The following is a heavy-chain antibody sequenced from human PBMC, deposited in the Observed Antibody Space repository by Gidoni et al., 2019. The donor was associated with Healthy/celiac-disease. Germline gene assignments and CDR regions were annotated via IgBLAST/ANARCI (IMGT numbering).Heavy chain of an antibody. D-gene: IGHD3-16*02. V-gene: IGHV4-34*01. CDR2: INHSGST. CDR3: ARAIFGGVIVRSYYYYYGMDV. CDR1: GGSFSGYY. J-gene: IGHJ6*02. Sequence: QVQLQQWGAGLLKPSETLSLTCAVYGGSFSGYYWSWIRPPPGKGLEWIGEINHSGSTNYNPSLKSRVTISVDTSKNQFSLKLSSVTAADTAVYYCARAIFGGVIVRSYYYYYGMDVWGQGTTVTVSS.